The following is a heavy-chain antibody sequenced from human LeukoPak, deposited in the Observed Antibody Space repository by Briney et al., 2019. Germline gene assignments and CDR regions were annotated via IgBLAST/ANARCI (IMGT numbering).Heavy chain of an antibody. CDR1: GGSISSGNW. Sequence: SETLSLTCAVSGGSISSGNWWTWVRQPPGKGLDWIGEIYHSGSTNYNPSLRSRVTISVDKSKNQFSLKLTAVTAADTAVYFCARIGNYYFDYWGQGTLVTVSS. V-gene: IGHV4-4*02. CDR3: ARIGNYYFDY. J-gene: IGHJ4*02. D-gene: IGHD1-1*01. CDR2: IYHSGST.